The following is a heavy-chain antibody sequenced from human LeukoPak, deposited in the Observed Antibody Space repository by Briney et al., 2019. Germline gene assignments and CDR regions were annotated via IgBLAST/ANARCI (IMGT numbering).Heavy chain of an antibody. Sequence: GESLEISCKGSGYSFTNYWIDWVRQMPGKGLEWMGIIYPGDSDTTYNPSFQGQVTISADKSINTAYLQWSSLKASDTAIYYCARRGNNYFDFWGQGTLVTVSS. CDR2: IYPGDSDT. V-gene: IGHV5-51*01. J-gene: IGHJ4*02. CDR3: ARRGNNYFDF. CDR1: GYSFTNYW.